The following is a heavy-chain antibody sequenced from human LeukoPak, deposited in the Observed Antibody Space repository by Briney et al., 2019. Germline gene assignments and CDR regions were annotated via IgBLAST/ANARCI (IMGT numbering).Heavy chain of an antibody. Sequence: SVKVSCKASGGTLSSYAISWVRQAPGQGLEWTGGIIPIFGTANYAQKFQGRVTITADESTSTAYMELSSLRSEDTAVYYCARGRAAAGTPYYFDYWGQGTLVTVSS. J-gene: IGHJ4*02. CDR3: ARGRAAAGTPYYFDY. D-gene: IGHD6-13*01. CDR2: IIPIFGTA. V-gene: IGHV1-69*13. CDR1: GGTLSSYA.